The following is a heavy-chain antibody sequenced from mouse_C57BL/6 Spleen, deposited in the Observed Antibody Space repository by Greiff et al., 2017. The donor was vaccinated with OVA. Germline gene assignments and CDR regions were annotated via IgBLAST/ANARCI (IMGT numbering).Heavy chain of an antibody. CDR3: ARDRGSYYGNGYFDY. J-gene: IGHJ2*01. D-gene: IGHD2-1*01. Sequence: EVNLVESEGGLVQPGSSMKLSCTASGFTFSDYYMAWVRQVPEKGLEWVANINYDGSSTYYLDSLKSRFIISRDNAKNILYLQMSSLKSEDTATYYCARDRGSYYGNGYFDYWGQGTTLTVSS. V-gene: IGHV5-16*01. CDR1: GFTFSDYY. CDR2: INYDGSST.